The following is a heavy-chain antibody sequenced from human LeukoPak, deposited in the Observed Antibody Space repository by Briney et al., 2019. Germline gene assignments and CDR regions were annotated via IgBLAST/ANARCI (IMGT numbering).Heavy chain of an antibody. D-gene: IGHD3-10*01. Sequence: SETLSLTCTVSGGSISSGYYWGWIRQPPGKGLEWIGNIYHSGSTYYNPSLKSRVTISIDTSKNQFSLNLGSVTAADTAMYYCARTPRGAFDIWGQGTMVTVSS. CDR1: GGSISSGYY. V-gene: IGHV4-38-2*02. J-gene: IGHJ3*02. CDR3: ARTPRGAFDI. CDR2: IYHSGST.